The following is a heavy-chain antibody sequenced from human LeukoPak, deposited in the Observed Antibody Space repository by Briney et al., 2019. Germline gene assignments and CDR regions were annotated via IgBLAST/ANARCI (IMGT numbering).Heavy chain of an antibody. CDR2: MNPNSGNT. D-gene: IGHD3-10*01. V-gene: IGHV1-8*02. Sequence: ASVRVSCKASGYTFTDYYIHWVRQAPGQGLEWMGWMNPNSGNTGYAQKFQGRVTMTRNTSISTAYMELSSLRSEDTAVYYCASPSGSNAFDIWGQGTMVTVSS. CDR3: ASPSGSNAFDI. CDR1: GYTFTDYY. J-gene: IGHJ3*02.